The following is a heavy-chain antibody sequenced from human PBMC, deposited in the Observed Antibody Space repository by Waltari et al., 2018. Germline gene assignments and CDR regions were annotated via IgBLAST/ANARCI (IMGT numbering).Heavy chain of an antibody. CDR1: GYTVGDCY. J-gene: IGHJ6*02. Sequence: EVELVASGGDLVQPGGYLRLSSAASGYTVGDCYIHWVRQAPGKGLEWVGLSRNRAYGYTTVYAASVGGRFTISRDDSKKSVYLQMSSLNTEDTAIYFCARSYTGSPIDVWGQGTTVTVSS. D-gene: IGHD1-1*01. V-gene: IGHV3-72*01. CDR2: SRNRAYGYTT. CDR3: ARSYTGSPIDV.